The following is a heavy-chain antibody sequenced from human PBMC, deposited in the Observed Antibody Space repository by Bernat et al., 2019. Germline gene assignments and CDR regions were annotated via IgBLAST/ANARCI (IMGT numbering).Heavy chain of an antibody. CDR1: GFTFSSYS. CDR3: ARDRGSSGYYYVKESPPGI. CDR2: ISSSSSYI. J-gene: IGHJ3*02. Sequence: EVQLVESGGGLVKPGGSLRLSCAASGFTFSSYSMNWVRQAPGKGLEWVSSISSSSSYIYYADSVKGRFTISRDNAKNSLYLQKNSLRAEDTAVYYCARDRGSSGYYYVKESPPGIWGQGTMVTVSS. V-gene: IGHV3-21*01. D-gene: IGHD3-22*01.